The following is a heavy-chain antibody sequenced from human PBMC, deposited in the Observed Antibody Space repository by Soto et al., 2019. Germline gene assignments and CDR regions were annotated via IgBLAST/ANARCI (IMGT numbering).Heavy chain of an antibody. Sequence: QITLKESGPTLVKPTQTLTLTCTFSGFSLSTSGVGVGWIRQRPGKALEWLALIYWDDDKRYSPSLKSRLTITKDTSKNQVVLTMTNMDPVDTATYYCARRVVVVAANYFDYWGQGTLVTVSS. CDR1: GFSLSTSGVG. J-gene: IGHJ4*02. V-gene: IGHV2-5*02. CDR3: ARRVVVVAANYFDY. D-gene: IGHD2-15*01. CDR2: IYWDDDK.